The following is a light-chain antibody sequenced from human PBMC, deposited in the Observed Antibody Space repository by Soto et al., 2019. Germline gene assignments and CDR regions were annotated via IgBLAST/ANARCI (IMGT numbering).Light chain of an antibody. J-gene: IGLJ1*01. CDR3: QSYDSSLSGCV. V-gene: IGLV1-40*01. CDR1: SFNIGADYD. CDR2: GNT. Sequence: QSVLTQPPSVSGAPGQRVTISCTGNSFNIGADYDVHWYHQLPGTAPKRLIYGNTNRPSGVPDRFSGSKSGTSASLAITGLQAEDEADYYCQSYDSSLSGCVFGTGTKLTVL.